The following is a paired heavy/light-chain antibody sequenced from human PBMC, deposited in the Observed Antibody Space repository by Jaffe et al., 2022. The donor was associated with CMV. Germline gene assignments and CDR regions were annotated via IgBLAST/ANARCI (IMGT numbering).Light chain of an antibody. CDR3: QQYKSYPLT. CDR1: QDINTY. CDR2: AAS. Sequence: DIQMTQSPSSLSASVGDRVTITCRASQDINTYLAWFQQKPGKAPKSLIYAASSLQGGVPSKFSGSGSGTDFTLTISSLQPEDFATYYCQQYKSYPLTFGGGTKVEIK. V-gene: IGKV1-16*02. J-gene: IGKJ4*01.
Heavy chain of an antibody. V-gene: IGHV3-72*01. CDR1: GFTFSDHY. J-gene: IGHJ3*02. Sequence: EVQLVESGGGLVQPGGSLRLSCAASGFTFSDHYMDWVRQAPGKGLEWVGRSRNKANSYSTQYAASVKGRFTISRDDSGNSLYLQMNSLKTEDTAVYYCARSPSDWSDVFDIWGQGTMVTVSS. D-gene: IGHD6-19*01. CDR3: ARSPSDWSDVFDI. CDR2: SRNKANSYST.